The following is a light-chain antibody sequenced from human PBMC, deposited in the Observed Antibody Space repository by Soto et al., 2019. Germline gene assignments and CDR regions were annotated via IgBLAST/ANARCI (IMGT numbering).Light chain of an antibody. V-gene: IGLV2-23*02. CDR1: SSDVGSYNL. J-gene: IGLJ7*01. Sequence: QSALTQPASVSGSPGQSITISCTGTSSDVGSYNLVSWYQQHPTKAPKLMVYEVSERPSGVSNRFSGSKSDNTASLTISGIQAEDEADYYCCSYAGRSTLAVFGGGTQLTVL. CDR3: CSYAGRSTLAV. CDR2: EVS.